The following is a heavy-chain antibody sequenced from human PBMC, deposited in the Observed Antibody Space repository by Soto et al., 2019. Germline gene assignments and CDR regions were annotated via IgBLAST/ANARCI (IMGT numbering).Heavy chain of an antibody. CDR1: GFTFDDYA. J-gene: IGHJ4*02. D-gene: IGHD6-19*01. Sequence: GGSLRLSCAASGFTFDDYAMHWVRQAPGKGLEWVSGISWNSGSIGYADSVKGRFTISRDNAKNSLYLQMNSLRAEDTALYYCAKDYSSGWYYFDYWGQGTLVTVSS. CDR3: AKDYSSGWYYFDY. V-gene: IGHV3-9*01. CDR2: ISWNSGSI.